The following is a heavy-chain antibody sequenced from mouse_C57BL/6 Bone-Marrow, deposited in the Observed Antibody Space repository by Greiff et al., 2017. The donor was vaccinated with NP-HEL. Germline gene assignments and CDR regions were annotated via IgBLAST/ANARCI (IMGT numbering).Heavy chain of an antibody. D-gene: IGHD1-1*02. Sequence: QVQLQQPGAELVKPGASVKLSCKASGYTFTSYWMQWVKQSPGQGLEWIGEIDPSDSYTNYNQKFKGKATFTVDTSSSTAYMQLSSLTSEDSAVYYCARERWFPFAYWGQGTLVTVSA. J-gene: IGHJ3*01. CDR3: ARERWFPFAY. CDR1: GYTFTSYW. V-gene: IGHV1-50*01. CDR2: IDPSDSYT.